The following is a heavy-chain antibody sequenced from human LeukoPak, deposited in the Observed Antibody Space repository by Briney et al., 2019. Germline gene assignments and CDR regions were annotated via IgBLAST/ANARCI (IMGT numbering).Heavy chain of an antibody. CDR3: ARVTGYMIEDYFDY. Sequence: SETLSPTCTVSGGSISASSYYWGWIRQPPGKGLEWIGTIFHSGATYYNPSLKSRVTIAVDTSKNQFSLRLSSVSAADTAVYYCARVTGYMIEDYFDYWGRGTLVTVSS. V-gene: IGHV4-39*07. CDR2: IFHSGAT. J-gene: IGHJ4*02. CDR1: GGSISASSYY. D-gene: IGHD3-22*01.